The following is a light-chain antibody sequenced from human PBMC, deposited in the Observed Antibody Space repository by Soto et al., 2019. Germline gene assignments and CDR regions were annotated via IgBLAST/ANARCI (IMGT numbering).Light chain of an antibody. CDR3: TSSAGSNII. CDR2: EVN. CDR1: SSDVGDYNY. J-gene: IGLJ2*01. V-gene: IGLV2-8*01. Sequence: QSALTQPASASGSPGQSVTISCTGTSSDVGDYNYVSWYQQYPGKAPKLMIYEVNKRPSGVPDRFSGSKSGNTASLTVSGLHDDDAADYCSTSSAGSNIIFGGGTKLTVL.